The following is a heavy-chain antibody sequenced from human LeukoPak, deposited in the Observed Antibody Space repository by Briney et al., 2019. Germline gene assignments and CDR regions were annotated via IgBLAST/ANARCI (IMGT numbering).Heavy chain of an antibody. Sequence: QSGGSLRLSCAASGFTFSSFDMHWVRQVTGKGLEWVSGIGPGGNTNYVGSVKGRFTISRENAKNSLHLQMNSLRAGDTAVYYCARGHCSSTTSCPTGDYYYFGMDVWGQGTPDTVSS. D-gene: IGHD2-2*01. CDR1: GFTFSSFD. V-gene: IGHV3-13*04. J-gene: IGHJ6*02. CDR3: ARGHCSSTTSCPTGDYYYFGMDV. CDR2: IGPGGNT.